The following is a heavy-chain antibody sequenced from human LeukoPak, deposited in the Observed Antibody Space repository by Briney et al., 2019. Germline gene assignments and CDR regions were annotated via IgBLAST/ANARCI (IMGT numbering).Heavy chain of an antibody. J-gene: IGHJ6*03. CDR1: GGSISSYY. V-gene: IGHV4-4*07. CDR3: ARNRRYYDTRGYYYYYYMDV. Sequence: SETLSLTCTVSGGSISSYYWSWIRQPAGKGLEWIGSIYHSGSTNYNPSLKSRVTISVDTSKNQFSLKMSSATAADTAVYYCARNRRYYDTRGYYYYYYMDVWGNGTTVTISS. D-gene: IGHD3-22*01. CDR2: IYHSGST.